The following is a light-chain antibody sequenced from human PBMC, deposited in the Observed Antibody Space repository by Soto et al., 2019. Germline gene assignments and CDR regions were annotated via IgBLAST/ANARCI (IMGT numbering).Light chain of an antibody. CDR1: QGIASD. J-gene: IGKJ5*01. CDR3: QQSYMDPIT. V-gene: IGKV1-39*01. Sequence: IQITQSPSSLSSSVLERFTLTCRASQGIASDLAWYQQKPGKAPNLLIYDASRLQSGVPSRFSGSGGGTDFTLSISSVQPEDFATYFCQQSYMDPITFGQGTRLEIK. CDR2: DAS.